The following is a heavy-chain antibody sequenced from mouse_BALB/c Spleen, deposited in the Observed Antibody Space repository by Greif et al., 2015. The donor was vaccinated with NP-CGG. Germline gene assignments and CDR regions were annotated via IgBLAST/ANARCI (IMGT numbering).Heavy chain of an antibody. CDR1: GYTFTSYW. D-gene: IGHD1-1*02. J-gene: IGHJ1*01. Sequence: VQLQQSGAELAKPGASVKMSCKASGYTFTSYWMHWVKQRPGQGLEWTGYINPSTGYTEYNQKFKDKATLTADKSSSTAYMQLSSLTSEDSAVYYCASDYGYWYFDVWGAGTTVTVSS. CDR3: ASDYGYWYFDV. V-gene: IGHV1-7*01. CDR2: INPSTGYT.